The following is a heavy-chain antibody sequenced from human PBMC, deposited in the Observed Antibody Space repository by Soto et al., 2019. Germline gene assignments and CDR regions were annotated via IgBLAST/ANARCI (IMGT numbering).Heavy chain of an antibody. CDR2: INHSGST. CDR1: GGSISSYY. CDR3: ARDLNSSGWAPDYYGMDV. D-gene: IGHD6-19*01. J-gene: IGHJ6*02. Sequence: SETLSLTCTVSGGSISSYYWSWIRQPPGKGLEWIGEINHSGSTNYNPSLKSRVTISVDTSKNQFSLKLSSVTAADTAVYYCARDLNSSGWAPDYYGMDVWGQGTTVTVSS. V-gene: IGHV4-34*01.